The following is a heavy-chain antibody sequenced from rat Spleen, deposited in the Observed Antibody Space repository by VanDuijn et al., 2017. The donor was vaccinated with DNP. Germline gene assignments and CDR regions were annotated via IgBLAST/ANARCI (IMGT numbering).Heavy chain of an antibody. J-gene: IGHJ3*01. CDR2: IKAKSNNYAT. CDR1: GFDFSYAW. D-gene: IGHD1-4*01. Sequence: EVRLVETGGTLVQPGTSLKLTCATSGFDFSYAWMHWVRQSPEKQLEWVAQIKAKSNNYATYYAESVKGRFTISRDDSTNSVYLQMNSLKDEDTAIYYCIWDYRNWFPYWGQGTLVTVSS. V-gene: IGHV6-8*01. CDR3: IWDYRNWFPY.